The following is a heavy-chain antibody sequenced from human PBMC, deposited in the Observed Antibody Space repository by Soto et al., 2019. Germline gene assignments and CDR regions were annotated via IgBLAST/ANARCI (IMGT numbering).Heavy chain of an antibody. CDR1: GYTFTSYH. CDR3: ARDTPPTDY. CDR2: ISAYNTNT. Sequence: QVQLVQSGAEVKKPGASVKVSCKTSGYTFTSYHISWVRQAPGQGLEWMGWISAYNTNTNYAQKFQGRVTMTTDTLMSPAYMELGSLRSDDTAVYYCARDTPPTDYWGQGTLVTVPS. V-gene: IGHV1-18*01. J-gene: IGHJ4*02.